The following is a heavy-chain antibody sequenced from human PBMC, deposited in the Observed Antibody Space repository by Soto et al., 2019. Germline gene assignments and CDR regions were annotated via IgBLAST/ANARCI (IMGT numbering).Heavy chain of an antibody. D-gene: IGHD2-8*02. J-gene: IGHJ4*02. CDR3: ARDYARGWCQF. CDR2: ISFDGDK. CDR1: GFDFRNSG. V-gene: IGHV3-30*03. Sequence: GGSLGLSCTASGFDFRNSGIQWVRQTPGKGLEWVALISFDGDKYYVDSVKGRFTISRDNPTNTVYLQMNRLRPEDTGVYYCARDYARGWCQFWGQGTLVTVSS.